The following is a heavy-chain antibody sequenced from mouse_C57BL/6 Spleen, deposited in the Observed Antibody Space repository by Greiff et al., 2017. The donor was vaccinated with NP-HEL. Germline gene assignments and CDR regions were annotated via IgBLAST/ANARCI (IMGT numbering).Heavy chain of an antibody. D-gene: IGHD4-1*01. CDR2: IDPSDSET. Sequence: QVQLQQPGAELVRPGSSVKLSCKASGYTFTSYWLHWVKQRPIQGLEWIGNIDPSDSETPYTQKFKDKATLTVAKSSSTAYMQLSSLTSEDSAVYYCARVGRGAWFAYWGQGTLVTVSA. CDR3: ARVGRGAWFAY. V-gene: IGHV1-52*01. J-gene: IGHJ3*01. CDR1: GYTFTSYW.